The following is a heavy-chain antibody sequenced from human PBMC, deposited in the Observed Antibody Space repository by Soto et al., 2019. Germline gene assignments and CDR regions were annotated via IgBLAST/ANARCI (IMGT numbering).Heavy chain of an antibody. CDR2: IKSKTDGGTT. D-gene: IGHD2-2*01. CDR3: TTYRLGYCSSTSCYSRY. V-gene: IGHV3-15*01. J-gene: IGHJ4*02. CDR1: GFTFSNAW. Sequence: GVLRLSCAASGFTFSNAWMSWVRQAPGKGLEWVGRIKSKTDGGTTDYAAPVKGRFTISRDDSKNTLYLQMNSLKTEDTAVYYCTTYRLGYCSSTSCYSRYWGQGTLVTVSS.